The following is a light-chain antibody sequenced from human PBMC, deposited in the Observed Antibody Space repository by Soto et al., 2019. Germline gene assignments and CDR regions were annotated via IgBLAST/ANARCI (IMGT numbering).Light chain of an antibody. Sequence: DIQMTQSPSSVSASVGDRVTITFRASQGISSWLAWYQPKPGKAPKLLIYAASSLESEVPSRLSGSGSGTEFTLTITSLKPDDFGVYYCQQYKSSSTFGQGTKVDIK. J-gene: IGKJ1*01. CDR1: QGISSW. CDR3: QQYKSSST. V-gene: IGKV1-12*01. CDR2: AAS.